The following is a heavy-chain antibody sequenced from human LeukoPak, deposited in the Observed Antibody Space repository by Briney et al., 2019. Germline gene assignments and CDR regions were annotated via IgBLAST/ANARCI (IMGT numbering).Heavy chain of an antibody. D-gene: IGHD2-15*01. CDR1: GFTFSSYA. Sequence: GGSLRLSCAASGFTFSSYAMSWVRHAPGEGLEWVSAISGSGGSTYYADSVKGRFTISRDNSKNTLYLQMNSRRAEDTAVYYCAKGRTPRVVVVAATLDGFDYWGEGSLVTVSS. CDR3: AKGRTPRVVVVAATLDGFDY. CDR2: ISGSGGST. J-gene: IGHJ4*02. V-gene: IGHV3-23*01.